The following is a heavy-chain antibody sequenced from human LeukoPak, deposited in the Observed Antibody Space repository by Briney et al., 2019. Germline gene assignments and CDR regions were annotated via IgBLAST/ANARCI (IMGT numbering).Heavy chain of an antibody. D-gene: IGHD3-22*01. V-gene: IGHV3-11*04. Sequence: GGSLRLSCAASGFTFSDYYMSWIRQAPRKGLEWVSYISSTGSTIDYAYSVKGRFTISRDNAENTLYLQMNSLRAEDTAVYYCARDPSYYDSSTLDYWGQGTLVTVSS. CDR3: ARDPSYYDSSTLDY. CDR1: GFTFSDYY. J-gene: IGHJ4*02. CDR2: ISSTGSTI.